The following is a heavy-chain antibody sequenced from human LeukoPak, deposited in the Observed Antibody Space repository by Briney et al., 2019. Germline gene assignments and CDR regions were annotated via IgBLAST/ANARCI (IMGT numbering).Heavy chain of an antibody. CDR3: ARAGGATYYFDY. J-gene: IGHJ4*02. D-gene: IGHD1-26*01. CDR2: IYTSGST. CDR1: GGSFSGYY. V-gene: IGHV4-59*10. Sequence: PSETLSLTCAVYGGSFSGYYWSWLRQPAGKGLEWIGRIYTSGSTNYNPSLKSRVTMSVDTSKNQFSLKLSSVTAADTAVYYCARAGGATYYFDYWGQGTLVTVSS.